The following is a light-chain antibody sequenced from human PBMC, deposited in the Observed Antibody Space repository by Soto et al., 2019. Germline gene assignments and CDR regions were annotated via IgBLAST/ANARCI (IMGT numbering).Light chain of an antibody. CDR1: QSISSW. CDR3: QQYNSFIWT. J-gene: IGKJ1*01. Sequence: DIQMTQSPSTLSASVGDRVTITCRASQSISSWLAWYQQKPGKAPKLLISKASNLDSGVPSRFSGSGSGTEFNLTISSLQPEDFATYYCQQYNSFIWTFCRGTKVDIK. CDR2: KAS. V-gene: IGKV1-5*03.